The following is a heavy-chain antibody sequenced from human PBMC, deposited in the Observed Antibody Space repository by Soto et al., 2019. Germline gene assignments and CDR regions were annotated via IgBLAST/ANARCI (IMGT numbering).Heavy chain of an antibody. CDR2: IAYDGTNT. V-gene: IGHV3-30*18. CDR1: GFTFNTYG. CDR3: AKDGGYGYGFFDY. J-gene: IGHJ4*02. D-gene: IGHD5-18*01. Sequence: QVQLVESGGGEVQPGRSLRLYCAASGFTFNTYGMHWVRQAPGKGLECVAVIAYDGTNTYYADSVKGRFTISRDNSKNTLYLQMNSLRADDTAVYYCAKDGGYGYGFFDYWGQGTLVTVSS.